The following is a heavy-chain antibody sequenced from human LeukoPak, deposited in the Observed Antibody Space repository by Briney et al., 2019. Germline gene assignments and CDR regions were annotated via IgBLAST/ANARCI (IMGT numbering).Heavy chain of an antibody. V-gene: IGHV4-38-2*01. J-gene: IGHJ4*02. CDR3: ARWGPYCSGGSCYSFDY. D-gene: IGHD2-15*01. CDR2: IYHSGST. Sequence: SETLSLTCAVSGYSISSGYYWGWIRQPPGKGLEWIGSIYHSGSTYYNPSLKSRVTISVDTSKNQFSLKLSSVTAADTAVYYCARWGPYCSGGSCYSFDYWGQGTLVTVSS. CDR1: GYSISSGYY.